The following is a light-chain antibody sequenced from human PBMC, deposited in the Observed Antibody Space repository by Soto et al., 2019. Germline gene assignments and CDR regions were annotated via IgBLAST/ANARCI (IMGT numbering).Light chain of an antibody. CDR1: SSNIGSNY. CDR2: RNN. Sequence: QSVLTQPPSASGTPGRRVTISCSGSSSNIGSNYVYWYQQLPGTAPKIIIYRNNQRPSGVPDRISGSKSGTSASLAISGLRSEDEADYYCSAWDDSLSGYVFGTG. CDR3: SAWDDSLSGYV. J-gene: IGLJ1*01. V-gene: IGLV1-47*01.